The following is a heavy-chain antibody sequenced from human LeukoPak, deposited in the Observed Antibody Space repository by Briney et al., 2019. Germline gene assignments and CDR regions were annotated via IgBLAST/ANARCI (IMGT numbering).Heavy chain of an antibody. J-gene: IGHJ4*02. CDR2: ISAYNGNT. CDR3: ATDMFITMVRGARPPCGY. V-gene: IGHV1-18*01. D-gene: IGHD3-10*01. Sequence: ASVKVSCKASGYTFTSYGISWVRQAPGQGLEWMGWISAYNGNTNYAQKLQGRVTMTTDTSTSTAYMELRSLRSDDTAVYYCATDMFITMVRGARPPCGYWGQGTLVTVFS. CDR1: GYTFTSYG.